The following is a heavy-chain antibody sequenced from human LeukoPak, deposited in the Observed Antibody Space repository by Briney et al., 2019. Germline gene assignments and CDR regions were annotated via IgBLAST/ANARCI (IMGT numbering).Heavy chain of an antibody. J-gene: IGHJ5*02. V-gene: IGHV1-46*01. CDR3: ARFNYDPPLGSGP. Sequence: ASVKVSCKASGYTFTSYYMHWVRQAPGQGLEWMGIINPSGGSTSYAQKFQGRVTMTRDTSTSTVYMELSSPRSEDTAVYYCARFNYDPPLGSGPWGQGTLVTVSS. D-gene: IGHD3-10*01. CDR2: INPSGGST. CDR1: GYTFTSYY.